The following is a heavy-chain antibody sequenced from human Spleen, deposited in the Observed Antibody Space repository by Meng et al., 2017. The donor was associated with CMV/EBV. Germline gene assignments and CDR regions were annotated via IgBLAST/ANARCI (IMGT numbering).Heavy chain of an antibody. CDR2: ISPDGTNK. Sequence: GGSLRLSCAASGLNFRNYGMHWVRQAPGKVLQWVAFISPDGTNKYYEDSLKGRFTISRDNSKSTVFLQMSSRSGDDTAVYYCAFLGTYFDYWGQGALVTVSS. CDR3: AFLGTYFDY. J-gene: IGHJ4*02. V-gene: IGHV3-30*02. CDR1: GLNFRNYG. D-gene: IGHD7-27*01.